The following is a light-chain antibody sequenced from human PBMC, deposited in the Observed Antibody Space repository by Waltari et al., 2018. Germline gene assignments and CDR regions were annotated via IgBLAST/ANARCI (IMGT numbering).Light chain of an antibody. CDR2: EGI. V-gene: IGLV2-23*01. CDR1: TSAVRTHNL. CDR3: SSYAGSSSPRV. J-gene: IGLJ3*02. Sequence: QSALIQPASVSGSPGQLLTMSCTETTSAVRTHNLVSWYQQPPGKAPILTIYEGIKRPSGVSYRFAGSKSGNTASQTTSGLQAEDEADYYCSSYAGSSSPRVFGGGTKLTVL.